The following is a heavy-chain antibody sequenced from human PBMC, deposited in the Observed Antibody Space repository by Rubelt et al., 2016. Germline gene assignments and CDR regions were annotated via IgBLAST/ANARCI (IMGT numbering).Heavy chain of an antibody. V-gene: IGHV1-2*02. D-gene: IGHD3-22*01. CDR3: ARFAIGGHSSGYLFDY. J-gene: IGHJ4*02. CDR1: GYTFTGYY. CDR2: INPNSGGT. Sequence: QVQLVQSGAEVKKPGASVKVSCKASGYTFTGYYMHWVRQAPGQGLEWMGWINPNSGGTNYAQNFQGRVTMTRDTPISTAYRELSRLRADDTALYYCARFAIGGHSSGYLFDYWGQGTLVTVSS.